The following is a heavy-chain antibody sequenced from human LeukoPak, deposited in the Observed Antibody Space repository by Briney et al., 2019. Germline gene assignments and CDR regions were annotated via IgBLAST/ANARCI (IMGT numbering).Heavy chain of an antibody. CDR3: AKGYSSSWLGYFDH. J-gene: IGHJ4*02. V-gene: IGHV3-30*18. D-gene: IGHD6-13*01. CDR1: GFTFSSYG. Sequence: PGRSLRLSCAASGFTFSSYGMHWVRQAPGKGLEWVAVISYDGSNKYYADSVKGRFTISRDNSKNTLYLQMNSLRAEDTAVYYCAKGYSSSWLGYFDHWGLGTLVTVSS. CDR2: ISYDGSNK.